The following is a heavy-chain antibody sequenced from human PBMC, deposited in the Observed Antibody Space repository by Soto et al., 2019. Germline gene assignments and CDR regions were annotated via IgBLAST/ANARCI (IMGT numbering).Heavy chain of an antibody. CDR2: ISSSSSYI. V-gene: IGHV3-21*01. CDR1: GFTFSSYS. Sequence: EVQLVESGGGLVKPGGSLRLSCAASGFTFSSYSMNWVRQAPGKGLKWVSSISSSSSYIYYADSVKGRFTISRDNAKNSLYLQMNSLRAEDTAVYYCARDGTTGTTDAFDIWGQGTMVTVSS. D-gene: IGHD1-1*01. J-gene: IGHJ3*02. CDR3: ARDGTTGTTDAFDI.